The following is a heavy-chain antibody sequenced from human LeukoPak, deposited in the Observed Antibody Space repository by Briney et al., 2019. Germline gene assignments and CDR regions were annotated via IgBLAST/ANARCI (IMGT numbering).Heavy chain of an antibody. CDR3: AKDGLYYDGSEHVYYFDS. J-gene: IGHJ4*02. D-gene: IGHD3-22*01. CDR1: GLTFSRSA. CDR2: IIYSGGAT. V-gene: IGHV3-23*01. Sequence: GGSLRLSFAASGLTFSRSAMTWVRQGPGTGLEFVASIIYSGGATYYADSVKGPFTISRDNSKNTLYLQMNSLRAEDTALYYCAKDGLYYDGSEHVYYFDSWGQGTLVTVSS.